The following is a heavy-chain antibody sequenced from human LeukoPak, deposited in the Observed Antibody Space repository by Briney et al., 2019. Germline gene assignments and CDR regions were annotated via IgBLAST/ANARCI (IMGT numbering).Heavy chain of an antibody. V-gene: IGHV4-39*01. J-gene: IGHJ4*02. CDR1: GGSISSSSYY. D-gene: IGHD3-10*01. CDR2: IYYSGST. CDR3: ARLDYGSGSYEVYY. Sequence: PSETLSLTCTVSGGSISSSSYYWGWIRQPPGKGLEWIGSIYYSGSTYYNPSLKSRVTISVDTSENQFSLKLSSVTAADTAVYYCARLDYGSGSYEVYYWGQGTLVTVSS.